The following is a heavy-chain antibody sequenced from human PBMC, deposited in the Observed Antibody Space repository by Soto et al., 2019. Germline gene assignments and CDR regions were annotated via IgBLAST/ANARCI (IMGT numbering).Heavy chain of an antibody. CDR2: IYRTGST. CDR3: ASRDPGTSVDY. Sequence: SETLSLTCAVSGGSFTSNNWWTWVRQPPGQGLEWIGEIYRTGSTNYTPSLKSRVTISLDKSENQFSLKVTSLTAADTAVYYCASRDPGTSVDYWGQGTLVTVSS. V-gene: IGHV4-4*02. D-gene: IGHD1-7*01. J-gene: IGHJ4*02. CDR1: GGSFTSNNW.